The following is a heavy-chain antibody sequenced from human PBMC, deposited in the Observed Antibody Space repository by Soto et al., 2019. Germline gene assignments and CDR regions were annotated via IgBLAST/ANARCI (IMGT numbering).Heavy chain of an antibody. D-gene: IGHD3-22*01. CDR3: AGDPDSHYNDSHAYSYP. Sequence: ASVKVSCKASGYTFTSYGISWVRQAPGQGLEWMGRISPIIGIINYAQKFQGRVTITADKFTGTAYMELTRLRSDDTAVYYCAGDPDSHYNDSHAYSYPWGQGTLVTVSS. V-gene: IGHV1-69*04. CDR1: GYTFTSYG. CDR2: ISPIIGII. J-gene: IGHJ5*02.